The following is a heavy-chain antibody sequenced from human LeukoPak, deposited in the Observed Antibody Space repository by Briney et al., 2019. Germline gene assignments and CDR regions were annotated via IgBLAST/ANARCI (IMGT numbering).Heavy chain of an antibody. CDR1: GFTFSSYA. V-gene: IGHV3-33*06. Sequence: GGSLRLSCAASGFTFSSYAMHWVRQAPGKGLEWVALIWFDGNNKYFADSVKGRFTISRDNSKNTMYPQMNSLRAEDTAVYYCAKDLRYSLGAFDIWGQGTMVTVSS. CDR3: AKDLRYSLGAFDI. J-gene: IGHJ3*02. CDR2: IWFDGNNK. D-gene: IGHD5-12*01.